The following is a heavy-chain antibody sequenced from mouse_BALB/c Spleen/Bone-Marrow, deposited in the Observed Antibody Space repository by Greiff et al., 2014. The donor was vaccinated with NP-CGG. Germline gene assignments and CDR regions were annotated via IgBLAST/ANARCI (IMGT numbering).Heavy chain of an antibody. V-gene: IGHV2-6-1*01. CDR1: GFSLTSYG. J-gene: IGHJ4*01. Sequence: QVQLKESGPGLVAPSQSLSITCTISGFSLTSYGVHWVRQPPGKGLEWLGVIRSDGITTYNSALKSRLSISKDNSKSQVFLKMNSLQTDDTAMYYCARHGNYAMDYWGQGTSVTVSS. D-gene: IGHD1-1*02. CDR2: IRSDGIT. CDR3: ARHGNYAMDY.